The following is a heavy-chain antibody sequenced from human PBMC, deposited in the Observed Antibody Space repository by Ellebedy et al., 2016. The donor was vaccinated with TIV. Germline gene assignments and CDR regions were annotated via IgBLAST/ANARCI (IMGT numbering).Heavy chain of an antibody. Sequence: SVKVSXKASRGTFSSYAISWVRQAPGQGLEWMGGIIPIFGTANYAQKFQGRVTITADESTSTAYMELSSLRSEDTAVYYCARDFEYSSSSGWFDPWGQGTLVTVSS. J-gene: IGHJ5*02. D-gene: IGHD6-6*01. V-gene: IGHV1-69*13. CDR1: RGTFSSYA. CDR3: ARDFEYSSSSGWFDP. CDR2: IIPIFGTA.